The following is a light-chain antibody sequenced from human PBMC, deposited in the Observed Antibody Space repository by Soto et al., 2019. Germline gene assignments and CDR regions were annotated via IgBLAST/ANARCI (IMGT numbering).Light chain of an antibody. CDR3: QQYNSYSWT. J-gene: IGKJ1*01. CDR1: QSISSW. V-gene: IGKV1-5*01. CDR2: DAS. Sequence: DIQMTQSPSTLSASVGDRVTNTCRASQSISSWLAWYQQKPGKAPKLLIYDASSLESGVPSRFSGSESGTEFTLTISSLQPDDFATYYCQQYNSYSWTFGQGTKV.